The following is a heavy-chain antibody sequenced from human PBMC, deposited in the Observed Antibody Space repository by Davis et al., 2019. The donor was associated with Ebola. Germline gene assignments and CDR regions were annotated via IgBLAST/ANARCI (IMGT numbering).Heavy chain of an antibody. CDR3: AGCSGGTCSLPSLYYMDV. V-gene: IGHV4-4*07. Sequence: PSETLSLTCTVSGGSVMGYFWSWVRQPAGKGLEWIGRVETKGTTSYNPSLESRVTMSTDTSKNHFSLKLSSVTAADTAVYFCAGCSGGTCSLPSLYYMDVWGKGTSVTVSS. J-gene: IGHJ6*03. CDR2: VETKGTT. D-gene: IGHD2-15*01. CDR1: GGSVMGYF.